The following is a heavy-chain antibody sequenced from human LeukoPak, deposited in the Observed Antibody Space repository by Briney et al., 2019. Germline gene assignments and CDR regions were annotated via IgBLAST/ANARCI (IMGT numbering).Heavy chain of an antibody. Sequence: GASVKVSCKASGYTFTSYYMHWVRQAPGQGLEWMGWISAYNGNTNYAQKLQGRVTMTTDTSTSIAYMELRSLRSDDTAVYYCARADSSGRYYYYYYMDVWGKGTTVTVSS. J-gene: IGHJ6*03. D-gene: IGHD6-19*01. V-gene: IGHV1-18*04. CDR2: ISAYNGNT. CDR3: ARADSSGRYYYYYYMDV. CDR1: GYTFTSYY.